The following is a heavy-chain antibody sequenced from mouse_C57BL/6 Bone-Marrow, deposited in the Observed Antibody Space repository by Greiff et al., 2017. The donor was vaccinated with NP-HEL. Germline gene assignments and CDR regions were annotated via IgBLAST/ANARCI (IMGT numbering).Heavy chain of an antibody. CDR1: GYTFTSYW. D-gene: IGHD3-2*02. J-gene: IGHJ3*01. CDR2: IKPSSGST. V-gene: IGHV1-7*01. Sequence: QVQLQQSGAELAKPGASVKLSCKATGYTFTSYWMDWVKQRPGQGLEWIGDIKPSSGSTNYNQKFKDKATLTADKSSSTAYMQLSSLTSEDSAIYYCARRRRLSSAWFAVWGGGASVTVSA. CDR3: ARRRRLSSAWFAV.